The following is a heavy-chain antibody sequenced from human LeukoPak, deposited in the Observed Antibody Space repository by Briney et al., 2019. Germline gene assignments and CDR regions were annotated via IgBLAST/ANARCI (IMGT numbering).Heavy chain of an antibody. V-gene: IGHV1-2*02. CDR1: GYTFTSYY. J-gene: IGHJ5*02. D-gene: IGHD3-16*01. CDR3: ARVLRRAHWFDP. Sequence: ASVKVSCKASGYTFTSYYMHWVRQAPGQGLEWMGWINPNSGGTNYAQKFQGRVTMTRDTSISTAYMELSRLRSDDTAVYYCARVLRRAHWFDPWGQGTLVTVSS. CDR2: INPNSGGT.